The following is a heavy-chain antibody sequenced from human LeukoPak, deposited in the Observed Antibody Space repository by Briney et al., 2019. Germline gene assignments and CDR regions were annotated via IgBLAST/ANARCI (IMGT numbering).Heavy chain of an antibody. CDR3: ARGSTEAFDY. V-gene: IGHV1-3*01. D-gene: IGHD5/OR15-5a*01. Sequence: AASVKVSCKASGYTFINYATHWVRQAPGQRLEWMGWINAGNGNTKYSQKFQGRVTITRDTSASTAYMELSSLRFEDTAVYYCARGSTEAFDYWGQGTLVTVSS. CDR1: GYTFINYA. CDR2: INAGNGNT. J-gene: IGHJ4*02.